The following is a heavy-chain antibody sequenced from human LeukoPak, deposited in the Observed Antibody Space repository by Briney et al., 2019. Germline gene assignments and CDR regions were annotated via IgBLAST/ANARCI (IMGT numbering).Heavy chain of an antibody. Sequence: PGRSLRLSCITSGFTFGDYAMTWVRQAPGKGLEWVGFIRSKVYGATPEYAASVKGRFTISRNDSKGIAYLQMNSLKTEDTAVYYCSRDQTPYYWGQGTLVTVSS. CDR3: SRDQTPYY. CDR1: GFTFGDYA. J-gene: IGHJ4*02. V-gene: IGHV3-49*04. CDR2: IRSKVYGATP.